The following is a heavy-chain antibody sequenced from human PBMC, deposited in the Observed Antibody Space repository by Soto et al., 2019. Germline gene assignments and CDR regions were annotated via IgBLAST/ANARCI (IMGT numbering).Heavy chain of an antibody. Sequence: SETLSLTCNVSGGSIDRSNYYWDWLRQPPGKGLEWIGTTYYNGNAYYNPSLRSRVSMSVDTSKNQFSLKLSSVTAADTAVYYCARDFVNYDILTGYYYYYGMDVWGQGTTVTVSS. D-gene: IGHD3-9*01. CDR2: TYYNGNA. J-gene: IGHJ6*02. V-gene: IGHV4-39*07. CDR3: ARDFVNYDILTGYYYYYGMDV. CDR1: GGSIDRSNYY.